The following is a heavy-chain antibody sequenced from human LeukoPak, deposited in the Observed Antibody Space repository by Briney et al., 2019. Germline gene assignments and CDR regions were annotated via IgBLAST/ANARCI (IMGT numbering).Heavy chain of an antibody. CDR3: ARVPAYSSTTDY. CDR1: GYTFTSYG. Sequence: ASVKVSCKASGYTFTSYGISWVRQAPGQGLEWMGWISAYNGNTNYAQKLQGRVTMTTDTSTSTAYTELRSLRSDDTAVYYCARVPAYSSTTDYWGQGTLVTVSS. D-gene: IGHD6-13*01. V-gene: IGHV1-18*01. J-gene: IGHJ4*02. CDR2: ISAYNGNT.